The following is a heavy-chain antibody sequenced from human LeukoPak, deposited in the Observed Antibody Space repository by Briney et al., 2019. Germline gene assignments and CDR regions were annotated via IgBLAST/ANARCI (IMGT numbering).Heavy chain of an antibody. CDR2: ISGSGGST. Sequence: GGSLRLSCAATGFTFSSYAMSWVRQAPGKGLEWVSAISGSGGSTYYADSVKGRFTISRDNSKNTLYLQMNSLRAEDTAVYYCAKVHSSGWYGYWGQGTLVTVSS. CDR1: GFTFSSYA. V-gene: IGHV3-23*01. J-gene: IGHJ4*02. CDR3: AKVHSSGWYGY. D-gene: IGHD6-19*01.